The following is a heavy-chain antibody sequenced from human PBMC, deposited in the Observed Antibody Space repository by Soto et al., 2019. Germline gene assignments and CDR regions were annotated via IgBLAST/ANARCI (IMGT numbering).Heavy chain of an antibody. V-gene: IGHV1-18*04. J-gene: IGHJ4*02. CDR3: AIYHLELFRFDY. CDR1: DFSFTSHG. D-gene: IGHD2-2*01. Sequence: GASVKVSCKAYDFSFTSHGISWVRQAPGQGLERMGWISLYNGNTNYARQFQGRVTMTTDTSTSTAYMELRSLRSDDTAMYFCAIYHLELFRFDYWGQGTLVTVSS. CDR2: ISLYNGNT.